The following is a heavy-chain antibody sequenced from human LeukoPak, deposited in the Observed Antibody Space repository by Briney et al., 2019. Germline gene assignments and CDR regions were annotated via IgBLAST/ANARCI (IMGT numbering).Heavy chain of an antibody. CDR2: IYYSGST. D-gene: IGHD2-2*01. Sequence: PSETLPLTCTVSGGSISSGGYYWSWIRQHPGKGLEWIGYIYYSGSTYYNPSLKSRVTISVDTSKNQFSLKLSSVTAADTAVYYCARDHVSQYQLLSGLDPWGQGTLVTVSS. V-gene: IGHV4-31*03. CDR1: GGSISSGGYY. J-gene: IGHJ5*02. CDR3: ARDHVSQYQLLSGLDP.